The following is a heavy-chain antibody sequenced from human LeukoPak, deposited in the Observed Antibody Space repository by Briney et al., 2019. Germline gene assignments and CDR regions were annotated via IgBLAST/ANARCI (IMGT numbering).Heavy chain of an antibody. D-gene: IGHD3-10*01. Sequence: GGSLRLSCAASEFILSDYYMSWIRQAPGKGLEWISYISSGGSTISYADSVRGRFTISRNNAKNSLYLQMNSLRAEDTAVYYCAWTRLLWFGEFFYWGQGTLVTVSS. V-gene: IGHV3-11*01. CDR3: AWTRLLWFGEFFY. CDR1: EFILSDYY. CDR2: ISSGGSTI. J-gene: IGHJ4*02.